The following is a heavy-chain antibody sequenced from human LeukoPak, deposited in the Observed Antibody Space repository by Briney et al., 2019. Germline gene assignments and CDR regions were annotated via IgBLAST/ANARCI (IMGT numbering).Heavy chain of an antibody. CDR2: IYHSGST. V-gene: IGHV4-4*02. Sequence: SETLSLTCAVSGGSISSSKWWSWVRQPPGKGLEWIGEIYHSGSTNYNPSLKSRVTISGDKPKNQFSLKLSSVTAADTAVYYCATVSAFFYDSGSYYTFDYWGQGTLVTASS. CDR1: GGSISSSKW. D-gene: IGHD3-10*01. J-gene: IGHJ4*02. CDR3: ATVSAFFYDSGSYYTFDY.